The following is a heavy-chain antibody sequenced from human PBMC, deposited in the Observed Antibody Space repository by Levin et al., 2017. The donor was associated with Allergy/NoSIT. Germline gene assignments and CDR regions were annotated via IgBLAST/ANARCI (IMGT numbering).Heavy chain of an antibody. CDR2: ISWNSGSI. J-gene: IGHJ3*02. D-gene: IGHD6-25*01. CDR1: GFTFDDYA. Sequence: GGSLRLSCAASGFTFDDYAMHWVRQAPGKGLEWVSGISWNSGSIGYADSVKGRFTISRDNAKNSLYLQMNSLRTEDTALYYCARDNSGFPDAFDIWGQGTMVIVSS. CDR3: ARDNSGFPDAFDI. V-gene: IGHV3-9*01.